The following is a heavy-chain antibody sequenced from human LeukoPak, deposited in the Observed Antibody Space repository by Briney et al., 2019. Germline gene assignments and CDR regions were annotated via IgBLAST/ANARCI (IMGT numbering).Heavy chain of an antibody. CDR1: GFTFSTYW. J-gene: IGHJ4*02. V-gene: IGHV3-7*01. Sequence: GGSLRLSCAASGFTFSTYWMSWVRQAPGKGLGWVANIKQDGSDKFYVDSVKGRFTISSDNAKNSMYLQMNSLRAEDTAVYYCARVLPVTSRDYWGQGTLVTVSS. D-gene: IGHD2-2*01. CDR2: IKQDGSDK. CDR3: ARVLPVTSRDY.